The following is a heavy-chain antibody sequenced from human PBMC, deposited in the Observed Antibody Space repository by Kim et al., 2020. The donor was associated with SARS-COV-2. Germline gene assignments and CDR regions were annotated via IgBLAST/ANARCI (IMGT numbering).Heavy chain of an antibody. CDR2: ISGGGVTT. CDR3: AKRFSGGNSDWIDP. J-gene: IGHJ5*02. CDR1: GFTFGNYA. V-gene: IGHV3-23*01. Sequence: GGSLRLSCAASGFTFGNYAMHWVRQAPGKGLEWVSAISGGGVTTFYADSVKGRFTISRDNSKKTVYLQMNNLTAEDTAVYYCAKRFSGGNSDWIDPWGQGTLVTVSS. D-gene: IGHD2-21*02.